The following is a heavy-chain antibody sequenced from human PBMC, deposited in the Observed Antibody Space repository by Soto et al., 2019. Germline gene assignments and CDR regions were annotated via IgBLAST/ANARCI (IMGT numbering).Heavy chain of an antibody. J-gene: IGHJ4*02. D-gene: IGHD2-21*01. CDR3: ARETPLEEEYDYSYFDN. V-gene: IGHV3-21*01. CDR2: ISSGSSDI. Sequence: GGSLRLSCAASGFTFRSYTMSWVRQAPGKGLEWVASISSGSSDISYADSMKGRFTISRDNAKNSLYLQVNSLRVEDTDVYYCARETPLEEEYDYSYFDNWGQGTLVTVSS. CDR1: GFTFRSYT.